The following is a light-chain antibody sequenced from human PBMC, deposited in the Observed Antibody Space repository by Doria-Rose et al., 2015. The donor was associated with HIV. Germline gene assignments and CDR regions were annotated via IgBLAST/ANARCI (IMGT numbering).Light chain of an antibody. CDR2: DAS. V-gene: IGKV3-20*01. CDR3: QQYGTSRGT. J-gene: IGKJ5*01. Sequence: IVITQPTGTLTLSPGDRATLSCRASQSVKSRYLAWYQQMPGQAPRLLIYDASTRATGIPDRFSGSGSGTDFTLTISRLEPEDVAVYYCQQYGTSRGTFGQGTRLEIK. CDR1: QSVKSRY.